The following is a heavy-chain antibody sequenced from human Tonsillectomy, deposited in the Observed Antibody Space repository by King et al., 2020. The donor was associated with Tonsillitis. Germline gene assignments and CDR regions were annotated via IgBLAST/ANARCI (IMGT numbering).Heavy chain of an antibody. CDR3: AREEWLVDY. V-gene: IGHV3-21*01. D-gene: IGHD6-19*01. CDR1: GFTFRTYS. J-gene: IGHJ4*02. Sequence: VQLVESGGGLVKPGGSLRLSCAASGFTFRTYSMNWIRQAPGKGLEWVSSISSSSSFIYYAESVKGRFTISRDNTKNSLYLQMNSLRAEDTAVYYCAREEWLVDYWGQGTLVTVSS. CDR2: ISSSSSFI.